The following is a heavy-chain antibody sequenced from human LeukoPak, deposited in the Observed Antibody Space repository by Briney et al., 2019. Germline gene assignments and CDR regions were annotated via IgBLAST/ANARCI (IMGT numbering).Heavy chain of an antibody. Sequence: SETLSLTCAVYGGSFSGYYWSWIRQPPGKGLEWIGEINHSGSTNYNPSLKSRVTISVDTSKNQFSLKLSSVTAADTAVYYCARHRELLGIDYWGQGTLVTVST. CDR1: GGSFSGYY. V-gene: IGHV4-34*01. J-gene: IGHJ4*02. CDR3: ARHRELLGIDY. D-gene: IGHD1-26*01. CDR2: INHSGST.